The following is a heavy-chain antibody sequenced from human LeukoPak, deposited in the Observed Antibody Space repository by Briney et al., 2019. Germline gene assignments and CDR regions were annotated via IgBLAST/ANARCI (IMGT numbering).Heavy chain of an antibody. D-gene: IGHD3-22*01. V-gene: IGHV4-4*07. Sequence: SETLSLTCTVSGDSISGYYWSWIRQPVGKALQWIGHIYSSGSTSYNPSLKSRVTMSVDMSKNQFSLKLSSVTAADTAVYYCARLDYYDSSGYFDYWGQGTLVTVSS. CDR2: IYSSGST. CDR3: ARLDYYDSSGYFDY. CDR1: GDSISGYY. J-gene: IGHJ4*02.